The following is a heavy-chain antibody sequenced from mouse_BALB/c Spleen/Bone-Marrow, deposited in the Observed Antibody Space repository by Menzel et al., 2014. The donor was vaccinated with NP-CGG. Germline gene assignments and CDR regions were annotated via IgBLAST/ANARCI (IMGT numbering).Heavy chain of an antibody. CDR1: GFSLTSYG. CDR2: ICAGGST. J-gene: IGHJ3*01. V-gene: IGHV2-9*02. Sequence: QVQLQQSGPGLVAPSQSLSITCTVSGFSLTSYGLHWVRQPPGKGLEWLGVICAGGSTNYNSALMSRLSISKDNSKSQVFLKMNSLQTDDTAMYYCASPIYYDYPLFAYWGQGTLVTVSA. D-gene: IGHD2-4*01. CDR3: ASPIYYDYPLFAY.